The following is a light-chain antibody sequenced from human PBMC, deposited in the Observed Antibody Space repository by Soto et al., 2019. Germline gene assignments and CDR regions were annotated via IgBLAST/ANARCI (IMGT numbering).Light chain of an antibody. CDR3: QQYKNWWT. CDR1: ESVSSQ. J-gene: IGKJ1*01. V-gene: IGKV3-15*01. Sequence: EIVMTQSPATLSVSPGERATLSCRASESVSSQLAWFQQKPGQAPRLLIYGSSTRATGIPARFSGSGSGTEFTLTISSLQSEDFAVYYCQQYKNWWTFGQGTKVDIK. CDR2: GSS.